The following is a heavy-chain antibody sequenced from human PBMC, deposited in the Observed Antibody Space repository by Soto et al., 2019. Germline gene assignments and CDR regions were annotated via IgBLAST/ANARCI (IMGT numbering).Heavy chain of an antibody. D-gene: IGHD3-22*01. CDR3: ARGPPRYYYDSSGYDY. CDR1: GGNFSSYS. CDR2: ISSSSSYI. Sequence: PVGSLSLSWRAAGGNFSSYSVNWVSQDPGKGLEWVSSISSSSSYIYYADSVKGRFTISRDNAKNSLYLQMNSLRAEDTAVYYCARGPPRYYYDSSGYDYWGQGTLVPVSS. J-gene: IGHJ4*02. V-gene: IGHV3-21*01.